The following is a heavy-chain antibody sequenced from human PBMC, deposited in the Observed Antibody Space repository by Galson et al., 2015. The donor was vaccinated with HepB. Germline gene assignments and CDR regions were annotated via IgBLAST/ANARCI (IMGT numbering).Heavy chain of an antibody. CDR3: AKEGVLDTAMANDY. CDR2: ISYDGSNK. D-gene: IGHD5-18*01. V-gene: IGHV3-30*18. Sequence: SLRLSCAASGFTFSSYGMHWVRQAPGKGLEWVAVISYDGSNKYYADSVKGRFTISRDNSKNTLYLQMNSLRAEDTAVYYCAKEGVLDTAMANDYWGQGTLVTVSS. J-gene: IGHJ4*02. CDR1: GFTFSSYG.